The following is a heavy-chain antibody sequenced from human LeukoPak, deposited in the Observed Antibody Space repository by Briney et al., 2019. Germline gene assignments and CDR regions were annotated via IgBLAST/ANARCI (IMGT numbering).Heavy chain of an antibody. CDR1: GYSISSGYY. J-gene: IGHJ4*02. D-gene: IGHD3-22*01. CDR3: ARVPDYYDSSGYYDY. CDR2: IYHSGST. V-gene: IGHV4-38-2*01. Sequence: SETLSLTCAVSGYSISSGYYWGWIRQPPGRGLEWIGSIYHSGSTYYNPSLKSRVTISVDTSKNQFSLKLSSVTAADTAVYYCARVPDYYDSSGYYDYWGQGTPVTVSS.